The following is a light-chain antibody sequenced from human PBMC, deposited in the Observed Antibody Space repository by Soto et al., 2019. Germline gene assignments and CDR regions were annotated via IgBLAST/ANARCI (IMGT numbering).Light chain of an antibody. CDR1: KLGDKY. CDR3: QAWDSSTAV. Sequence: SYELTQPPSVSVSPGQTASITCSGDKLGDKYVYWYQQKPGQSPVLVIYQDTKRPSGIPERFSGSNSGNTAALTINGTQAMDEADYYCQAWDSSTAVFGTGTKVTVL. CDR2: QDT. V-gene: IGLV3-1*01. J-gene: IGLJ1*01.